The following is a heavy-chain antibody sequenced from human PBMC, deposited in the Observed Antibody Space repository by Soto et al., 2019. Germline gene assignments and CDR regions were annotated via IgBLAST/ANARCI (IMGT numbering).Heavy chain of an antibody. CDR3: ARQATHYDFWSGYPRPMYYFDY. D-gene: IGHD3-3*01. CDR1: GYSFTSYW. CDR2: IYPGDSDT. Sequence: PGESLKISCKGSGYSFTSYWIGWVRQMPGKGLEWMGIIYPGDSDTRYSPSFQGQVTISADKSISTAYLQWSSLKASDTAMYYCARQATHYDFWSGYPRPMYYFDYWGQGTLVTVSS. J-gene: IGHJ4*02. V-gene: IGHV5-51*01.